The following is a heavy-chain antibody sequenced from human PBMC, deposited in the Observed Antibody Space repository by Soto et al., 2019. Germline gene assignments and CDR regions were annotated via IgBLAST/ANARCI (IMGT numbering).Heavy chain of an antibody. CDR1: GGSISSSSYY. CDR3: ARHTPAISISDH. D-gene: IGHD2-15*01. CDR2: IYYSGST. V-gene: IGHV4-39*01. Sequence: PSAALSLTGAVSGGSISSSSYYWGWIRQPPGKGLEWIGSIYYSGSTYYNPSLKSRVTISVDTSKNQFSLKLSSVTAAVTALYYCARHTPAISISDHWGQGTLVTVSS. J-gene: IGHJ4*02.